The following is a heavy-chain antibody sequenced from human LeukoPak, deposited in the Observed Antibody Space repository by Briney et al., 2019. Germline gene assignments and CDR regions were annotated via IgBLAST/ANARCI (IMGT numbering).Heavy chain of an antibody. V-gene: IGHV4-59*01. CDR3: AREATYYDFWSGLRGHYYYYYMAV. D-gene: IGHD3-3*01. J-gene: IGHJ6*03. CDR2: IYYSGST. CDR1: GGSISSYY. Sequence: PSETLSLTCTVSGGSISSYYWSWIRQPPGKGLEWIGYIYYSGSTNYNPSLKSRVTISVETSKNQFSLKLSSVTAADTAVYYCAREATYYDFWSGLRGHYYYYYMAVWGKGTTVTVSS.